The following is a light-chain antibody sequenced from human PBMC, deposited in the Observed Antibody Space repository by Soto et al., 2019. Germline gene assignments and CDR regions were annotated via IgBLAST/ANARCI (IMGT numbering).Light chain of an antibody. V-gene: IGKV3-20*01. J-gene: IGKJ1*01. CDR2: GAS. CDR1: QSVSSNY. Sequence: EIVLTQSPGTLSLSPGERATLSCRASQSVSSNYLAWYQQKPGQAPRLLIYGASNRATGIPDRFSGSGSGTDFTLTISRLEPEDFAVYYCQQYGGSPWTFGQGTKVDIK. CDR3: QQYGGSPWT.